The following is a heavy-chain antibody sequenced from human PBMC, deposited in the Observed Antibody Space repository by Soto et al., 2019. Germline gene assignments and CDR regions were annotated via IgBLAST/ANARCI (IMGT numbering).Heavy chain of an antibody. CDR3: ARVSSGSNYRKPDYYYYGMDV. CDR2: TYYRSKWSN. J-gene: IGHJ6*02. V-gene: IGHV6-1*01. D-gene: IGHD1-26*01. CDR1: GDSVSSTSAA. Sequence: SQTLSLTCVISGDSVSSTSAAWHWIRQSPSRGLEWLGRTYYRSKWSNDYAIFVQSRMTITLDTTENQFSLHLNSVTPEDTAVYYCARVSSGSNYRKPDYYYYGMDVWRQGTTVTVSS.